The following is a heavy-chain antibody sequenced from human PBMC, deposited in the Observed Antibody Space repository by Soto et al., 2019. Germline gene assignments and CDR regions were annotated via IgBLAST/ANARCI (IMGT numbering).Heavy chain of an antibody. D-gene: IGHD3-10*01. J-gene: IGHJ6*02. Sequence: ASVKVSCKASGGTFSSYAISWVRQAPGQGLEWMGGIIPILGIANYAQKFQGRVTITADKSTSTAYMELSSLRSEDTAVYYCSRGHDYYGSGSYYYYYGMDVWGQVTTVTVSS. V-gene: IGHV1-69*10. CDR3: SRGHDYYGSGSYYYYYGMDV. CDR1: GGTFSSYA. CDR2: IIPILGIA.